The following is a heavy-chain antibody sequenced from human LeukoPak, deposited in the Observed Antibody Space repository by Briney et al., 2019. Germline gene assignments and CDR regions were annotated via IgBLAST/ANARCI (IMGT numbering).Heavy chain of an antibody. J-gene: IGHJ5*02. D-gene: IGHD6-19*01. V-gene: IGHV3-23*01. CDR3: AKDAPGIAVAGTGWFDP. CDR1: GFTFSSYA. CDR2: IRGSGGST. Sequence: PGGSLRLSCAASGFTFSSYAMSWVRQAPGKGLEWVSVIRGSGGSTYYADSVKGRFTISRDNSKNTLYLQMNSLRAEDTAVYYCAKDAPGIAVAGTGWFDPWGQGTLVTVSS.